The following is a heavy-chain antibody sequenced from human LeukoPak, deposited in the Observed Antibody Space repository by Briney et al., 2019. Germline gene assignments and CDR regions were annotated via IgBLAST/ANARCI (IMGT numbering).Heavy chain of an antibody. CDR2: IKQDGREK. V-gene: IGHV3-7*01. Sequence: GGSLRLSCAASGFTFTCCWMSWVRQAPGKGLEWVASIKQDGREKFYADSVKGRFTISRDNAKNSLYLQMNSLRAEDTAVYYCARVPGVTRYFAHWGQGNLVTVSS. CDR3: ARVPGVTRYFAH. CDR1: GFTFTCCW. J-gene: IGHJ4*02. D-gene: IGHD4-23*01.